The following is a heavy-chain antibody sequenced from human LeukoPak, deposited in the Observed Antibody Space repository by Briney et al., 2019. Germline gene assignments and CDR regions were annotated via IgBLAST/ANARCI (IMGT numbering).Heavy chain of an antibody. CDR1: GASISSYH. CDR2: IYYSGST. Sequence: PSETLSLTCTVSGASISSYHWSWIRQPPGKGLEWIGFIYYSGSTNYNPSLKSRVTISVDTSKNQFSLKLSSVTAADTAVYYCASSSWFDPWGQGTLVTVS. V-gene: IGHV4-59*01. J-gene: IGHJ5*02. CDR3: ASSSWFDP.